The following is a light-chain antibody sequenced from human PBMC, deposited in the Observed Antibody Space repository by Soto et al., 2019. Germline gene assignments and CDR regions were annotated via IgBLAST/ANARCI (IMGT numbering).Light chain of an antibody. V-gene: IGKV3-15*01. CDR2: GAS. J-gene: IGKJ1*01. Sequence: EIVMTQSPATLSVSPGERATLSCRASQSVSSNLAWYQQKPGQAPRLLIYGASTRATGIPARFSGSGSGTKFTLTISSLQSEDFAVYYCQQYNSWPPWTFGQGTKVEIK. CDR1: QSVSSN. CDR3: QQYNSWPPWT.